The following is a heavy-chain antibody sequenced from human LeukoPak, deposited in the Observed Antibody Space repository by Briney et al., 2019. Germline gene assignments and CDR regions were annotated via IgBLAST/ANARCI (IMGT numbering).Heavy chain of an antibody. Sequence: SETLSLTCTVSGGSIKTYYWSWIRQPAGKGLEWIGRIFSSGSTNYNPSLKSRVTMSVDTSKNQFSLKVTSVTAADTAVYYCARTQVGSSSGSDDWFDPWGQGTLVTVSS. CDR3: ARTQVGSSSGSDDWFDP. J-gene: IGHJ5*02. D-gene: IGHD3-22*01. CDR2: IFSSGST. V-gene: IGHV4-4*07. CDR1: GGSIKTYY.